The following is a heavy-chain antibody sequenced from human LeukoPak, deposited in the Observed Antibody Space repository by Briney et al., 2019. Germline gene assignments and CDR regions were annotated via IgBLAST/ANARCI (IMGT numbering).Heavy chain of an antibody. CDR2: IKPDGSEK. Sequence: GGSLRLSCAASGFPFSNYFMTWVRQAPGKGLEWVAKIKPDGSEKYYVDSVKGRFTISRDNARNSMYLEMNNLRAEDTAVYYCAKEDFWRVGVWGQGTTVTVSS. CDR3: AKEDFWRVGV. CDR1: GFPFSNYF. V-gene: IGHV3-7*01. J-gene: IGHJ6*02. D-gene: IGHD3-3*01.